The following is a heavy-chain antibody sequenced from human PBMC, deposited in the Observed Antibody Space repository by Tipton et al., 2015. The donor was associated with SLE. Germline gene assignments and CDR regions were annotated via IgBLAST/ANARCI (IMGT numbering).Heavy chain of an antibody. J-gene: IGHJ3*01. CDR1: GGSISSYY. CDR3: ARRHNSGYYWYGPFDV. D-gene: IGHD3-22*01. V-gene: IGHV4-4*07. Sequence: TLSLTCTVSGGSISSYYWNWIRQPAGQGLEWIGHVSTSGTTNYNPSLKSRVTISVDTSKNQFSLKLSSVTAADTAVYYCARRHNSGYYWYGPFDVWGQGTMVTVSS. CDR2: VSTSGTT.